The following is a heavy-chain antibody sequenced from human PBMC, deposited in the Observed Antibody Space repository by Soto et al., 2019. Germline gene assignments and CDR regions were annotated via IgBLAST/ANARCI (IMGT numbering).Heavy chain of an antibody. V-gene: IGHV3-30-3*01. CDR1: GFTFSSYA. D-gene: IGHD4-17*01. CDR2: ISYDGSNK. J-gene: IGHJ6*02. CDR3: AREDYGDYPDYYYGMDV. Sequence: QVQLVESGGGVVQPGRSLRLSCAASGFTFSSYAMHWVRQAPGKGLECVAVISYDGSNKYYADSVKGRFTISRDNSKNTLYLQMNRLRAEDTAVYYCAREDYGDYPDYYYGMDVWGQGTTVTVSS.